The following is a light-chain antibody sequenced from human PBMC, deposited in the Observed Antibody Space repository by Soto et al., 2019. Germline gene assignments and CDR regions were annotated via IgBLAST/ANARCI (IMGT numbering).Light chain of an antibody. CDR3: QQSHRTPRT. CDR1: QSITNY. Sequence: DIQVTQSPSSLSASVGDRVTLTCRASQSITNYLNWYQQKPGKAPKLLIYDASSLQSAVPSRFIGSRSGTDFTLTISSLQPEDFATDYCQQSHRTPRTFGQGTRVDIK. J-gene: IGKJ1*01. CDR2: DAS. V-gene: IGKV1-39*01.